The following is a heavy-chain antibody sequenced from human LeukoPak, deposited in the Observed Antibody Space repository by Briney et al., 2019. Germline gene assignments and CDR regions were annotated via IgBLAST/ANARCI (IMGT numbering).Heavy chain of an antibody. CDR1: GFTFSSYG. J-gene: IGHJ3*02. Sequence: GGSLRLSCAASGFTFSSYGMHWVRQAPGKGLEWVAVISYDGSNKYYADSVKGRFTISRDNSKNTLYLQMNSLRAEDTAVYYCAKLVPRSDMVRGDSAFDIWGQGTMVTVSS. D-gene: IGHD3-10*01. CDR2: ISYDGSNK. CDR3: AKLVPRSDMVRGDSAFDI. V-gene: IGHV3-30*18.